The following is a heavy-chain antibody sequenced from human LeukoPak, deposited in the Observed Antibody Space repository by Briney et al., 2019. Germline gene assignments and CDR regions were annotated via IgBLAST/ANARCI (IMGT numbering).Heavy chain of an antibody. CDR2: MNSNSGNT. V-gene: IGHV1-8*01. CDR3: ARGRYCSSTSCHEPIWFDP. J-gene: IGHJ5*02. Sequence: ASVKVSCKASGYTFTSYDINWVRQATGQGLEWMGWMNSNSGNTGYAQKFQGRVTMTRNTSISTAYMELSSLRSEDTAVYYCARGRYCSSTSCHEPIWFDPWGQGTLVTVSS. CDR1: GYTFTSYD. D-gene: IGHD2-2*01.